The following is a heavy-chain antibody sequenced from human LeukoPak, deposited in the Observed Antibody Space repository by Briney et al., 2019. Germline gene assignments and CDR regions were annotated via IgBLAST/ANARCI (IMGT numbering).Heavy chain of an antibody. CDR1: GFTFSMYW. J-gene: IGHJ4*02. CDR3: ATHSDWRFDF. V-gene: IGHV3-7*01. Sequence: GGSLRLSCTDSGFTFSMYWMSWVRQAPGKGLEWLASIKPDGSAAIYVDSMKGRFTISRDNAKNSLYLQMNSLTVEDTAVYYCATHSDWRFDFWGQGTLVTVSS. CDR2: IKPDGSAA. D-gene: IGHD6-19*01.